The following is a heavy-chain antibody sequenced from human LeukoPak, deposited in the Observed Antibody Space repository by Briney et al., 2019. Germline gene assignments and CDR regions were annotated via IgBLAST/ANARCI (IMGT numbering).Heavy chain of an antibody. J-gene: IGHJ5*02. D-gene: IGHD3-10*01. CDR3: AKDLMRDRWFGES. Sequence: GGSLRLSCAASGFTFSYYGFHWVRQAPGKGLEWVAFIRYDGNDKYYAESVKGRFTISRDTSRNTLYLQMNSLRLEDTAVYYCAKDLMRDRWFGESWGQGTLVTVSS. CDR1: GFTFSYYG. V-gene: IGHV3-30*02. CDR2: IRYDGNDK.